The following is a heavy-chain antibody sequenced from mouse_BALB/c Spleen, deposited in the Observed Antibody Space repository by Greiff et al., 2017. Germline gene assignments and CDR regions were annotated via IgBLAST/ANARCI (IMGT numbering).Heavy chain of an antibody. D-gene: IGHD1-2*01. V-gene: IGHV5-17*02. CDR2: ISSGSSTI. CDR1: GFTFSSFG. CDR3: ARGGYGYHYAMDY. Sequence: EVKLEESGGGLVQPGGSRKLSCAASGFTFSSFGMHWVRQAPEKGLEWVAYISSGSSTIYYADTVKGRFTISRDNPKNTLFLQMTSLRSEDTAMYYCARGGYGYHYAMDYWGQGTSVTVSS. J-gene: IGHJ4*01.